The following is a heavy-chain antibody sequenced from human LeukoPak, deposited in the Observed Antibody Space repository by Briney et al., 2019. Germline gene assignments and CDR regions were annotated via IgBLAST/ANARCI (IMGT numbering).Heavy chain of an antibody. CDR2: IKSDGSST. Sequence: GGSLRLSCAASGFSFSSYWMHWVRQAPGKGLVWVSRIKSDGSSTSYADSVKGRFTISRDNAKNTLYLQMNSLRAEDTAVYYCTRSDCFDPWGQGTLVTVSS. J-gene: IGHJ5*02. V-gene: IGHV3-74*01. CDR1: GFSFSSYW. CDR3: TRSDCFDP.